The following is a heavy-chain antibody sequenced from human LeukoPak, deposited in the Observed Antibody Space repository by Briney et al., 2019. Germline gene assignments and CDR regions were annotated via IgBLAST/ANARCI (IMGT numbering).Heavy chain of an antibody. D-gene: IGHD2-2*01. CDR3: ARARGEVVPAAEGFDP. Sequence: ASVKVSCMASGYTFTAYYMHWVRQAPGQGLEWMGWINPNSGGTNYAQKFQGRVTMTRDTSISTAYMELNRLRSDDTAVYYCARARGEVVPAAEGFDPWGQGTLVTVSS. CDR1: GYTFTAYY. CDR2: INPNSGGT. V-gene: IGHV1-2*02. J-gene: IGHJ5*02.